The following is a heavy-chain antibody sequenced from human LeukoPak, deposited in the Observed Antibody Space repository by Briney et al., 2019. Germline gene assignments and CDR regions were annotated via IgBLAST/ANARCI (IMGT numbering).Heavy chain of an antibody. CDR1: GGSISSYY. CDR3: ARLGYCSGGSCHGHYFDY. J-gene: IGHJ4*02. Sequence: PSETLSLTCTVSGGSISSYYWSWIRQPPGKGLEWIGYIYYSGSTNYNPSLKSRVTISVDTSKNQFSLKLSSVTAADTAVYYCARLGYCSGGSCHGHYFDYWGQGTLVTVSS. V-gene: IGHV4-59*01. CDR2: IYYSGST. D-gene: IGHD2-15*01.